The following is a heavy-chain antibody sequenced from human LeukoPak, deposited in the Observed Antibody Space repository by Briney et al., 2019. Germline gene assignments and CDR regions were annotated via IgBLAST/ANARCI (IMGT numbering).Heavy chain of an antibody. CDR2: ISAYNGNT. D-gene: IGHD3-22*01. J-gene: IGHJ4*02. CDR1: GYTFSSYG. V-gene: IGHV1-18*01. Sequence: GASVKVSCKASGYTFSSYGISWVRQAPGQGLEWMGWISAYNGNTNYAQKLQGRVTVTTDTSTSIAYMELRSLRSDDTAVYYCARDAYYMTDSSGYYYADYWGQGTLVTVSS. CDR3: ARDAYYMTDSSGYYYADY.